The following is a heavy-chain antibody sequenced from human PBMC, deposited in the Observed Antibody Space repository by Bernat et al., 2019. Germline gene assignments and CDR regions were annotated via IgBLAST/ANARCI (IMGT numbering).Heavy chain of an antibody. J-gene: IGHJ6*02. CDR1: GFTFSSYS. Sequence: EVQLVESGGGLVKPGGSLRLSCAASGFTFSSYSINWVRQAPGKGLEWVSSISSSSSYIYYADSVKGRFTISRDNAKNSLYLQMNSLRAEDTAVYYCARDSSSTLYYYGMDVWGQGTTVTVSS. V-gene: IGHV3-21*01. CDR2: ISSSSSYI. D-gene: IGHD6-6*01. CDR3: ARDSSSTLYYYGMDV.